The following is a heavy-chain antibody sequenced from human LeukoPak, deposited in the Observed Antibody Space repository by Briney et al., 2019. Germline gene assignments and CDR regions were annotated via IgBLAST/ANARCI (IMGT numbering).Heavy chain of an antibody. CDR2: ISGSGGST. D-gene: IGHD6-19*01. CDR3: ASVSSGWYRSFDY. J-gene: IGHJ4*02. Sequence: GGSLRLSCAASGFTFSSYAMSWVRQAPGKGLEWVSAISGSGGSTYYADSVKGRFTISRDNSKNTLFLQMNSLRAEDTAMYYCASVSSGWYRSFDYWGQGTLVTVSS. CDR1: GFTFSSYA. V-gene: IGHV3-23*01.